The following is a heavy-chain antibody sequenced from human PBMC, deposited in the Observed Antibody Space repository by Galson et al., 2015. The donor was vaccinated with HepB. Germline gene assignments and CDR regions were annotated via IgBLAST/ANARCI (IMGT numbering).Heavy chain of an antibody. CDR1: GFTFNNAW. V-gene: IGHV3-15*01. Sequence: SLRLSCAASGFTFNNAWKSWVRQPPGKGLEWVGRIKSRNDGGTTDYGAPVKGRFTISRDDSKNTLYLQMNSLKDEDTAVYYCTTGRLDSSGYFGGYWGQGSLVTVSS. CDR3: TTGRLDSSGYFGGY. J-gene: IGHJ4*02. CDR2: IKSRNDGGTT. D-gene: IGHD3-22*01.